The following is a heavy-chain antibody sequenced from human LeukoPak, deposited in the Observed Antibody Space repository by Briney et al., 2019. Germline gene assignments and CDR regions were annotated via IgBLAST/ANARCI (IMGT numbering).Heavy chain of an antibody. CDR3: ARDRDITMVRGVEGY. J-gene: IGHJ4*02. CDR1: GFTFDDYG. D-gene: IGHD3-10*01. Sequence: GGSLRLSCAVSGFTFDDYGMSWVRQAPGKGLEWVSGINWNGGSTGYADSVKGRFTISRDNAKNSLYLQMNSLRAEDTALYYCARDRDITMVRGVEGYWGQGTLVTVSS. V-gene: IGHV3-20*04. CDR2: INWNGGST.